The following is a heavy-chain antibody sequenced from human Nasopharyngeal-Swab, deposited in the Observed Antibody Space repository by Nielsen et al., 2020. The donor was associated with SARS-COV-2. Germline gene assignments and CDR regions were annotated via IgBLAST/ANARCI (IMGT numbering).Heavy chain of an antibody. CDR2: IYYSGST. CDR1: GGSISSSSYY. D-gene: IGHD3-3*01. V-gene: IGHV4-39*01. CDR3: ARGGESGYYTTTKISPDY. J-gene: IGHJ4*02. Sequence: SETLSLTCTVSGGSISSSSYYWGWIRQPPGKGLEWIGSIYYSGSTYYNPSLKSRVTISVDTSKNQFSLKLSSVTAADTAVYYCARGGESGYYTTTKISPDYWGQGTLVTVSS.